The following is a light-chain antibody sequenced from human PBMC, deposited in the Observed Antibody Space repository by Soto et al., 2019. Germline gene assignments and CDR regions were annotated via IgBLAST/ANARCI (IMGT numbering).Light chain of an antibody. V-gene: IGKV1D-12*01. Sequence: DIQMTQSPSSVSASVGDRVTITCRASQGISSWLAWYQQKPGKAPKLLIYAASNLQSGVPSRFSGSVSETDFTLTLTRLDPEDYASKQAYTFPLTFGGGTKVEIK. CDR2: AAS. CDR3: KQAYTFPLT. CDR1: QGISSW. J-gene: IGKJ4*01.